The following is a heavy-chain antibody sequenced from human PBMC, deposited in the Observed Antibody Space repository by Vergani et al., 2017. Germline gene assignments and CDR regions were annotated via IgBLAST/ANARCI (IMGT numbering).Heavy chain of an antibody. J-gene: IGHJ3*02. CDR1: GGTFSSYA. CDR2: IIPIFGTA. V-gene: IGHV1-69*06. D-gene: IGHD3-22*01. CDR3: ARESEERDSSGARYAFDI. Sequence: QVQLVQSGAEVKKPGSSVKVSCKASGGTFSSYAISWVRQAPGQGLGWMGGIIPIFGTANYAQKFQGRVTITADKSTSTAYMELSSLRSEDTAVYYCARESEERDSSGARYAFDIWGQGTMVTVSS.